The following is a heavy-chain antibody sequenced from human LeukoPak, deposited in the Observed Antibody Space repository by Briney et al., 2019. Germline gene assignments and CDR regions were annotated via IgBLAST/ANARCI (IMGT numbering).Heavy chain of an antibody. CDR3: AKDITGYYGSGSPFDY. Sequence: GGSLRLSCAASGFTFSSYAMSWVRQAPGKGLEWVSAISGSGGSTYYADSVKGRFTISRDNSKNTLYLQMNSLRAEDTAVYYCAKDITGYYGSGSPFDYWGQGTLVTVSS. J-gene: IGHJ4*02. D-gene: IGHD3-10*01. V-gene: IGHV3-23*01. CDR1: GFTFSSYA. CDR2: ISGSGGST.